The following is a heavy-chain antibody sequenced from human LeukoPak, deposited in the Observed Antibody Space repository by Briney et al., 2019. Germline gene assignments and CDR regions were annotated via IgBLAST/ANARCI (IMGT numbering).Heavy chain of an antibody. V-gene: IGHV4-59*08. CDR2: IYYSGST. D-gene: IGHD2-21*01. Sequence: PSETLSLTCTVSGGSISSYYWSWIRQPPGKGLEWIGYIYYSGSTNYNPSLKSRVTISVDTSKNQFSLKLSSVTAADTAVYYCARVIVPYDAFDIWGQGTMVTVSS. J-gene: IGHJ3*02. CDR3: ARVIVPYDAFDI. CDR1: GGSISSYY.